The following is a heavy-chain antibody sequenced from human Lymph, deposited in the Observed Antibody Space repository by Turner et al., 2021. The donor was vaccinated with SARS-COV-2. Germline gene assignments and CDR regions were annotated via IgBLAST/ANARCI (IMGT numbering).Heavy chain of an antibody. Sequence: QVQLVQSGAAVKKPGASVTVSCKVSGYTLPELSMHWVRQTPGKGLEWMGGFDPEDGETIYAQNFQGRVTMTEETSTDTAYMDLSSLRSEDTAVYYCATAPAAVVTGWFDPWGQGTLVTVSS. CDR1: GYTLPELS. J-gene: IGHJ5*02. V-gene: IGHV1-24*01. CDR3: ATAPAAVVTGWFDP. CDR2: FDPEDGET. D-gene: IGHD2-15*01.